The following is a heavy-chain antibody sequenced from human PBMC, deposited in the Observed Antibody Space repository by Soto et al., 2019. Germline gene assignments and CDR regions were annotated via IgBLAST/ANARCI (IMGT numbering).Heavy chain of an antibody. D-gene: IGHD2-15*01. V-gene: IGHV4-31*03. CDR1: GGSISSGGYY. CDR3: ARDYSTDALEI. CDR2: IYYSGST. Sequence: SETLSLTCTVSGGSISSGGYYWSWIRQHPGKGLEWIGYIYYSGSTYYNPSLKSRVTISVDTSKNQFSLKLSSVTAADTAVYYCARDYSTDALEIWGQGTMVTVSS. J-gene: IGHJ3*02.